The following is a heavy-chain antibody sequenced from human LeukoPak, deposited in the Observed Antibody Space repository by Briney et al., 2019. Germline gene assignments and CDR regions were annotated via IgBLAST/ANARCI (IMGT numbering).Heavy chain of an antibody. CDR3: AKDPGLRRGRTGGSCYSGWFDP. J-gene: IGHJ5*02. CDR2: ISGSGGST. V-gene: IGHV3-23*01. Sequence: PGGSLRLSCAASGFTFSSYAMSWVRQAPGKGLEWVSAISGSGGSTYYADSVKGRFTISRDNSKNTLYLQMNSLRAEDTAVYYCAKDPGLRRGRTGGSCYSGWFDPWGQGTLVTVSS. D-gene: IGHD2-15*01. CDR1: GFTFSSYA.